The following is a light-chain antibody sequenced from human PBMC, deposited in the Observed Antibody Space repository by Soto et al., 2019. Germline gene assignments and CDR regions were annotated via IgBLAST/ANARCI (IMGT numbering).Light chain of an antibody. J-gene: IGKJ1*01. CDR2: AAS. CDR3: QQSYSALWGT. V-gene: IGKV1-39*01. CDR1: QSINNY. Sequence: DIQMTQSPSSLSASVGDRVTITCRTSQSINNYLNWYQQKPGKAPKLLIYAASSLQSGVPSRFSGSGSGTDFTLTISSLQPEDFATYYCQQSYSALWGTCGQGTKVDI.